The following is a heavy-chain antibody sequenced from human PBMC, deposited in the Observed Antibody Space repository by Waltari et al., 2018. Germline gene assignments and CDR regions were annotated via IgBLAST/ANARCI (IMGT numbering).Heavy chain of an antibody. CDR1: GRSIRNHY. D-gene: IGHD6-13*01. CDR3: ATNLQAAEGMDS. V-gene: IGHV4-4*07. Sequence: QVQLQESGPRLVKPSETLSLTCTVSGRSIRNHYRTWIRQPAGKGLEWTGRIYSTGTTNFNPSLKGRVTMAVDTCKNHFALNLTSLTAADTALYYCATNLQAAEGMDSWGQGTLVFVSS. J-gene: IGHJ4*02. CDR2: IYSTGTT.